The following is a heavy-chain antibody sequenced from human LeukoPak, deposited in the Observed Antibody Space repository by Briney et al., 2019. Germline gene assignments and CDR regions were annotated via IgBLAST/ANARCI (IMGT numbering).Heavy chain of an antibody. CDR2: INSDGSST. J-gene: IGHJ2*01. CDR3: ARDLPDSHGPEGNWYFDL. CDR1: GFTFSSYW. Sequence: QPGGSLRPSCAASGFTFSSYWMHWVRQAPGKGLVWVSRINSDGSSTSYADSVKGRFTISRDNAKNTLYLQMNSLRAEDTAVYYCARDLPDSHGPEGNWYFDLWGRGTLVTVSS. V-gene: IGHV3-74*01. D-gene: IGHD5-18*01.